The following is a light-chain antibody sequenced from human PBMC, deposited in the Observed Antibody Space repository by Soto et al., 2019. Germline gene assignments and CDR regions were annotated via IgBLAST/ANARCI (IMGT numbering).Light chain of an antibody. CDR2: EGS. J-gene: IGLJ1*01. CDR3: CSFARSINFYA. Sequence: QSVLTQPASVSASPGQSITISCTGTSSDVGSSNLVSWYQHHPGKAPKLIIYEGSRRPSGVSGRFSGSKSGNTASLTISGLQADDEADYYCCSFARSINFYAFGTGTNVTVL. V-gene: IGLV2-23*01. CDR1: SSDVGSSNL.